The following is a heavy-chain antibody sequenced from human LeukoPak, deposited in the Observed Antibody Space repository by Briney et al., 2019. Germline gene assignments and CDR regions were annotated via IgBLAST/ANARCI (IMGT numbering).Heavy chain of an antibody. CDR1: GFTFSVSW. J-gene: IGHJ4*02. CDR3: AKGGTTFEH. D-gene: IGHD1-1*01. Sequence: GGSLRLSCEASGFTFSVSWMSWVRQPPGKGLEWVANIKYDGNEKYSVDSVKGRFGISRDNAKNSLYLEMNSLRVDDTAVYYCAKGGTTFEHWGQGTLVAVSS. V-gene: IGHV3-7*03. CDR2: IKYDGNEK.